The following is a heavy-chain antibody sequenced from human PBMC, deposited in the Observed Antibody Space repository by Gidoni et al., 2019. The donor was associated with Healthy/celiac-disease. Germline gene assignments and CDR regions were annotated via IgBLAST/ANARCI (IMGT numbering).Heavy chain of an antibody. CDR2: ISYDGSNK. Sequence: QVQLVESGGGVVQPGRSLRLPCAASGFTFSSYGMHWVRQAPGKGLEWVAVISYDGSNKYYADSVKGRFTISRDNSKNTLYLQMNSLRAEDTAVYYCAKIPHGDQPSGGDYWGQGTLVTVSS. CDR3: AKIPHGDQPSGGDY. V-gene: IGHV3-30*18. D-gene: IGHD4-17*01. CDR1: GFTFSSYG. J-gene: IGHJ4*02.